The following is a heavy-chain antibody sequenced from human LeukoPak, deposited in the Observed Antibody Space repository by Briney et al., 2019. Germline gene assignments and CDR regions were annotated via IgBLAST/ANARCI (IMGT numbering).Heavy chain of an antibody. CDR1: GFTVSSNY. Sequence: GGSLRLSCAASGFTVSSNYMSWVRQAPGKGLEWVSVIYSGGSTYYADSVEGRFTISRDNSNNTLYLQMNSLRAEETAVYYCARDTRTGYSYVRDAFDIWGEGTMVTVSS. D-gene: IGHD5-18*01. J-gene: IGHJ3*02. CDR2: IYSGGST. V-gene: IGHV3-53*01. CDR3: ARDTRTGYSYVRDAFDI.